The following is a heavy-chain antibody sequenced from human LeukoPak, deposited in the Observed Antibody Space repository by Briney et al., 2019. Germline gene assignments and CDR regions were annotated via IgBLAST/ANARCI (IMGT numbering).Heavy chain of an antibody. CDR2: ISGSGGST. CDR3: AKDRSSGYYYYYGMDV. D-gene: IGHD6-19*01. CDR1: GFTFSSYA. V-gene: IGHV3-23*01. Sequence: GGSLRLSCAAFGFTFSSYAMSWVRQAPGKGLEWVSAISGSGGSTYYADSVKGRFTISRDNSKNTLYLQMNSLRAEDTAVYYCAKDRSSGYYYYYGMDVWGQGTTVTVSS. J-gene: IGHJ6*02.